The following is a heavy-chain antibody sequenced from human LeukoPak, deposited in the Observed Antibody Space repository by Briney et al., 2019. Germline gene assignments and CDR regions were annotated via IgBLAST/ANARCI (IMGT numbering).Heavy chain of an antibody. D-gene: IGHD3-10*01. Sequence: SETLSLTCSVSNYSISGTYHWGWIRQPPGKGLEWIGTIYHSGTTYYSPSLKSRVTISIHTSKNQFSLRLTSVTAADTAVYYCATMMYGSGNYYNSDYWGQGTLVTVSS. CDR1: NYSISGTYH. V-gene: IGHV4-38-2*02. CDR3: ATMMYGSGNYYNSDY. CDR2: IYHSGTT. J-gene: IGHJ4*02.